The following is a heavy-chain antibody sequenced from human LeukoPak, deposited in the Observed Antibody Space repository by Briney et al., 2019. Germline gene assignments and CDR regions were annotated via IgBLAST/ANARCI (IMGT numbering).Heavy chain of an antibody. CDR3: ARQTGSGLFILP. D-gene: IGHD3/OR15-3a*01. CDR1: GVSISSSYSY. J-gene: IGHJ4*02. Sequence: SETLSLTCTVSGVSISSSYSYWGWIRQPPGMGLEWIGSIYYTGNTYYNASLKSQFSISIDTSKNQFSLKLTSVTAADTAVYYCARQTGSGLFILPGGQGTLVTVSS. V-gene: IGHV4-39*01. CDR2: IYYTGNT.